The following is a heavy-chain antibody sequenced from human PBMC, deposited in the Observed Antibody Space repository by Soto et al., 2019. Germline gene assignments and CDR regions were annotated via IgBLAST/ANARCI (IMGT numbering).Heavy chain of an antibody. CDR3: ERDTYYFGMDV. V-gene: IGHV4-59*01. CDR1: GDSITNYY. Sequence: PSETLSLTCTVSGDSITNYYWTWIRQPPGKGLEWIGHIYYSGTTNYNPSLKSRVTISVDKSKKQFSLNLTSVTAADTALYYCERDTYYFGMDVWGQGPTVTVSS. CDR2: IYYSGTT. D-gene: IGHD2-21*01. J-gene: IGHJ6*02.